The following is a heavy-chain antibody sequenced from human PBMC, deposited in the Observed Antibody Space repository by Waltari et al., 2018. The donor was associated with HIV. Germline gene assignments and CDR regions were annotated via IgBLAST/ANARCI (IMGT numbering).Heavy chain of an antibody. Sequence: QVQLQQWGAGLLKPSETLSLTCAVHGRSFSGHYWSWTCQPPGKGLEWIGEINHSGSTNYNPSLKSRVTISVDTSKNQFSLKLSSVTAADTAVYYCARGFSASLRRVDDAFDIWGQGTMVTVSS. J-gene: IGHJ3*02. CDR2: INHSGST. V-gene: IGHV4-34*01. CDR3: ARGFSASLRRVDDAFDI. D-gene: IGHD3-10*01. CDR1: GRSFSGHY.